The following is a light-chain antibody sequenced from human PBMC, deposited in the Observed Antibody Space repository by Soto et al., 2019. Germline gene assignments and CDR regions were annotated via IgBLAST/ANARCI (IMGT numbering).Light chain of an antibody. CDR1: SSNIGSNP. Sequence: QSVLTQPPSTSGTPGRRVTISCSGSSSNIGSNPVHWYQQLPGTAPKVLIYSDDQRPSGVPDRFSGSKSGTSASLAISGLQSEDEAGYYCAAWDDSLNGVIFGGGTKVTVL. CDR2: SDD. V-gene: IGLV1-44*01. J-gene: IGLJ2*01. CDR3: AAWDDSLNGVI.